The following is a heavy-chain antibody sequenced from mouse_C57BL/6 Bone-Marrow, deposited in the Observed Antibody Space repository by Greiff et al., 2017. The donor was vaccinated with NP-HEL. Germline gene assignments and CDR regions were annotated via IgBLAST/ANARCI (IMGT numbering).Heavy chain of an antibody. D-gene: IGHD1-1*01. Sequence: QVQLKQSGAELARPGASVKLSCKASGYTFTSYGISWVKQRTGQGLEWIGEIYPRSGNTYYNEQFKGKATLTADKSSSTAYMELRSLTSEDSAVYFCARETRYYFDYWGQGTTLTVSS. CDR2: IYPRSGNT. V-gene: IGHV1-81*01. CDR3: ARETRYYFDY. CDR1: GYTFTSYG. J-gene: IGHJ2*01.